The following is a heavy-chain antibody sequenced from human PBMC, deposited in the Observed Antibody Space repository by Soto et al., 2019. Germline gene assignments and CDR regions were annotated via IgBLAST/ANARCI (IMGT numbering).Heavy chain of an antibody. CDR3: ARYLNSGPADY. D-gene: IGHD1-7*01. V-gene: IGHV3-7*01. J-gene: IGHJ4*02. CDR2: IKRDGSEI. Sequence: PGGSLRLSCTASGFSFSNYWMSWVRQAPGKGLEWVANIKRDGSEIHYVDSVKGRFTIFRDNAKNSLYLQMNSLRAEDTAVYYCARYLNSGPADYWGQGTLVTVSS. CDR1: GFSFSNYW.